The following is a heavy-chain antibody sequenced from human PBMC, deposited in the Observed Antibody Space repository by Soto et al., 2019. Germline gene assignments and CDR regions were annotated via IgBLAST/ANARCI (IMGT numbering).Heavy chain of an antibody. Sequence: SETLSLTCAVYGGSFSGYYWSWIRQPPGKGLEWIGEINHSGSTNYNPSLKSRVTISVDTSKNQFSLKLSSVTAADTAVYYCAREACSGGSCYVSWFDPWGQGSLVTGSS. D-gene: IGHD2-15*01. J-gene: IGHJ5*02. CDR2: INHSGST. CDR1: GGSFSGYY. V-gene: IGHV4-34*01. CDR3: AREACSGGSCYVSWFDP.